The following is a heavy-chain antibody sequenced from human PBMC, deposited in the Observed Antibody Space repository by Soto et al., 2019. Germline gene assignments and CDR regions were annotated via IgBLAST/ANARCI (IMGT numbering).Heavy chain of an antibody. CDR3: VRNWRYYGGDYYYGMDA. CDR2: IYWDDDD. V-gene: IGHV2-5*02. Sequence: ITLKESGPTLVKPTQTLTLTCTFSGFSLNTGGVGVGWVRQPRGKAMEWLALIYWDDDDRYRPSLRSRLNITKDTINNQVVLTMTNMDPEDTATYYCVRNWRYYGGDYYYGMDAWGQGTTVTVSS. CDR1: GFSLNTGGVG. D-gene: IGHD3-10*01. J-gene: IGHJ6*02.